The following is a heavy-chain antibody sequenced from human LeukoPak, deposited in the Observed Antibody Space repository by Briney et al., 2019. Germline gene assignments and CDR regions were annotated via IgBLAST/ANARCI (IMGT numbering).Heavy chain of an antibody. J-gene: IGHJ4*02. V-gene: IGHV3-33*01. CDR3: ATHNGNYPAHDY. CDR1: GFTFRNYG. D-gene: IGHD1-7*01. CDR2: IWYDGSNK. Sequence: GGSLRLSCAASGFTFRNYGMHWVRQAPGKGLEWVAVIWYDGSNKYYADSVKGRFTISRDNSKNTLFLQMDGLRAEDTAVYYCATHNGNYPAHDYWGQGTLVTVSS.